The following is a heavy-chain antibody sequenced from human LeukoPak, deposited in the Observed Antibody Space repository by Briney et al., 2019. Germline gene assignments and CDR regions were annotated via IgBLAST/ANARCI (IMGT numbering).Heavy chain of an antibody. Sequence: GASVKVSCTASGFTFTISSMQRVRQARGQRLEWIGWIAVGSGNTNYAQKFQGRVTITRDMSTSTAYMELSSLRSEATRLYYCARRRSGSYQAAYYYYGTDVWGQGTTVTVSS. V-gene: IGHV1-58*02. CDR3: ARRRSGSYQAAYYYYGTDV. CDR2: IAVGSGNT. D-gene: IGHD3-10*01. CDR1: GFTFTISS. J-gene: IGHJ6*02.